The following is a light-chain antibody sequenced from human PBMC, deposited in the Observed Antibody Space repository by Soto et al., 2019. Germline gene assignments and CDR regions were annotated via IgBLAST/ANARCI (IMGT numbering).Light chain of an antibody. Sequence: EIVLTQSPGTLSLSPGERATLSCRASQSVSTNLAWYQQKPGQAHRLLIHGASTRATGVPDRFSGSGSGTDFTLTIRRLEPEDFAVYHCQQYGSLSWTFGQGTKVDIK. CDR2: GAS. V-gene: IGKV3-20*01. CDR1: QSVSTN. J-gene: IGKJ1*01. CDR3: QQYGSLSWT.